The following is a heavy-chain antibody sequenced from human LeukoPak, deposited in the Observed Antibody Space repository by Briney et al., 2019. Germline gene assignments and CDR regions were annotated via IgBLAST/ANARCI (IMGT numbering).Heavy chain of an antibody. CDR3: ATSAVPSNFYYYAMDV. V-gene: IGHV3-21*01. CDR1: GFTFSSYS. CDR2: ISSSSTYI. J-gene: IGHJ6*02. Sequence: GGSLRLSRAASGFTFSSYSMNWVRQAPGKGLEWVSSISSSSTYIYYADSVKGRFTISRDSAKNSLYLQMNSLRAEDTALYYCATSAVPSNFYYYAMDVWGQGTTVTVSS.